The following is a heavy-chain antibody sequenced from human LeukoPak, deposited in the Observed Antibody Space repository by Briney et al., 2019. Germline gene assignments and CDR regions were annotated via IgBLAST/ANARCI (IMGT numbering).Heavy chain of an antibody. D-gene: IGHD6-13*01. CDR2: TYYRSKWYN. Sequence: SQTLSLTCAISGDSVASNNDAWNWIRQSPSRGLEWLGRTYYRSKWYNDYAVSVKGRITINPDTSRNQFSLHLNSVTPEDSAVYYCARSAGGTVHYWAQGPLVTVPS. J-gene: IGHJ4*02. V-gene: IGHV6-1*01. CDR1: GDSVASNNDA. CDR3: ARSAGGTVHY.